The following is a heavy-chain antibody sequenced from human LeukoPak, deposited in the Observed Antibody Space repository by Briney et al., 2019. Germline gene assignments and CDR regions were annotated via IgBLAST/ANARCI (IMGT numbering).Heavy chain of an antibody. Sequence: SETLSLTCTVSGGSISSYYWSWIRQPPGKGLEWIGYIYHNENTRSTNFNPSLKSRVTISIDSSKNQFSLKLSSVTAADSAVYYCARLEVIGVSDYWGRGTLVTVSS. V-gene: IGHV4-59*01. D-gene: IGHD3-16*01. CDR3: ARLEVIGVSDY. CDR1: GGSISSYY. CDR2: IYHNENTRST. J-gene: IGHJ4*02.